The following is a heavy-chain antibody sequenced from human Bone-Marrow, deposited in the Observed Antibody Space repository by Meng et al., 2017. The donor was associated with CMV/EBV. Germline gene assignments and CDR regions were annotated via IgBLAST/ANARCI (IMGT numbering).Heavy chain of an antibody. Sequence: GGFLRLSCAASGFTGSSNYMSWVRQAPGKGLECVSVFYSSGITYYADSVKGRFTISSDNSKTTLYLQMNSLRAEDTAVYYCARESYYYDSSGYYHFDYWGQGTLVTVSS. V-gene: IGHV3-53*01. CDR3: ARESYYYDSSGYYHFDY. D-gene: IGHD3-22*01. J-gene: IGHJ4*02. CDR1: GFTGSSNY. CDR2: FYSSGIT.